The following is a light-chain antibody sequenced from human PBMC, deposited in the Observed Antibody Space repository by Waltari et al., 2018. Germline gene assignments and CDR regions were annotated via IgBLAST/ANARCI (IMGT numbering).Light chain of an antibody. CDR3: QQYNNWPPLT. CDR1: QRVSSS. J-gene: IGKJ4*01. Sequence: EIVMTQSPATLSVSPGERATLPCRASQRVSSSLAWYQQKPGQAPRLLIYGASTRATGIPARFSGSGSGTEFTLTISSLQSEDFAIYYCQQYNNWPPLTFGGGTKVEIK. V-gene: IGKV3-15*01. CDR2: GAS.